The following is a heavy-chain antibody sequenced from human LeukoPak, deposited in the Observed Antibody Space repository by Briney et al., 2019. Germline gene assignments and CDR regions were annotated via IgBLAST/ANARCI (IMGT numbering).Heavy chain of an antibody. V-gene: IGHV4-38-2*01. CDR1: GFSISSNYY. J-gene: IGHJ4*02. Sequence: SETLSLTCAVSGFSISSNYYWGWIRQPLGKGLDWIGTIYDSGNTYYNPSLKSRVTISVDTSKNQFSLKLSSVTAADTAVYYCARSPDSPDYFDSSGYDYWGQGTLVTVSS. CDR3: ARSPDSPDYFDSSGYDY. D-gene: IGHD3-22*01. CDR2: IYDSGNT.